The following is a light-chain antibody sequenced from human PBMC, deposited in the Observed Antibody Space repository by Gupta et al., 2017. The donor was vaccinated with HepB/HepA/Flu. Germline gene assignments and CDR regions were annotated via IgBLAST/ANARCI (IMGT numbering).Light chain of an antibody. CDR3: AAWDDSLHGV. CDR1: SSNIGSNT. CDR2: SNN. V-gene: IGLV1-44*01. J-gene: IGLJ3*02. Sequence: QSVLTQPPSASGTPGQRVTISCSGSSSNIGSNTVNWYQQLPGTAPKLLIYSNNQRPSGVPDRFSGSKSGNSASLAISGLQSEDEADYDCAAWDDSLHGVFGGGTQMTVL.